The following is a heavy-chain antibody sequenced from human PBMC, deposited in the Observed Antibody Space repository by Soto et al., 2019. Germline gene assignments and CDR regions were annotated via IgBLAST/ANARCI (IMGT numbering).Heavy chain of an antibody. J-gene: IGHJ4*02. Sequence: SETLSLTCTVSGGSINSSTYHWGWVRQPPGKGLEWIGSISYSGSTYYNPSLKSRVTISVDTSKNQFSLKLSSVTAADTAVFYCAVLWFGEQLTDYWGQGTLVTVSS. CDR2: ISYSGST. CDR1: GGSINSSTYH. D-gene: IGHD3-10*01. V-gene: IGHV4-39*01. CDR3: AVLWFGEQLTDY.